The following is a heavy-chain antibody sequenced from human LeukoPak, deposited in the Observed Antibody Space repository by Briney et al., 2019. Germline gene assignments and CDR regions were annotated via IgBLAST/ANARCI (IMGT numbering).Heavy chain of an antibody. J-gene: IGHJ4*02. V-gene: IGHV1-2*02. Sequence: ASVKVSCKASGYTFTGYYMHWVRQAPGQGLEWMGWINPNSGGTNYAQKFQGRGTMTRDTSISTAHMELRRLRSDDTRVYYCARGAIAADNDCWGERTLVTVS. D-gene: IGHD6-13*01. CDR2: INPNSGGT. CDR3: ARGAIAADNDC. CDR1: GYTFTGYY.